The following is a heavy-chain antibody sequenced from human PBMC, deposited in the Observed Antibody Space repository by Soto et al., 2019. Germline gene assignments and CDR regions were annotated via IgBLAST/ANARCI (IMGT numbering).Heavy chain of an antibody. CDR2: IIPMFGIG. D-gene: IGHD1-26*01. Sequence: QVQLVQSGAEVKMPGPSVRVSCKASGGSFSNYAISWVRQAPGQGLEWMGGIIPMFGIGNYAEKFLGRVTITADESTSTSHMELSSLRSEDTAVYFCARAYRENYFYAMDVWGQGTTVTVSS. J-gene: IGHJ6*02. V-gene: IGHV1-69*01. CDR3: ARAYRENYFYAMDV. CDR1: GGSFSNYA.